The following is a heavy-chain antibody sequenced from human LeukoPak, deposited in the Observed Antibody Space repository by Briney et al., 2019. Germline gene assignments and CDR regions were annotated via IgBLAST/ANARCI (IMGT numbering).Heavy chain of an antibody. D-gene: IGHD4-17*01. CDR2: IYSNGNT. V-gene: IGHV4-39*07. CDR3: ARSATVTTGYFDY. CDR1: GGSISSSGHY. J-gene: IGHJ4*02. Sequence: SEALSLTCSVSGGSISSSGHYWGWIRQSPEKGLDWIGSIYSNGNTYYNPSVKSRVTISVDTSKNQFSLKLTSVTAAETAVYYCARSATVTTGYFDYWGQGALVTVSS.